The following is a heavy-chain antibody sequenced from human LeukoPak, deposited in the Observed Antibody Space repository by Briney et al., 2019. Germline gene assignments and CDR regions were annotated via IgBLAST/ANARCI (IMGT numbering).Heavy chain of an antibody. J-gene: IGHJ4*02. CDR1: GGSFSGYY. CDR3: AGLNPRRESWIQPDFDY. V-gene: IGHV4-34*01. CDR2: INHSGST. D-gene: IGHD5-18*01. Sequence: SETLSLTCAVYGGSFSGYYWSWIRQPPGKGLEWIGEINHSGSTNYNPSLKSRVTISVDTSKNQFSLKLSSVTAADTAVYYCAGLNPRRESWIQPDFDYWGQGTLVTVSS.